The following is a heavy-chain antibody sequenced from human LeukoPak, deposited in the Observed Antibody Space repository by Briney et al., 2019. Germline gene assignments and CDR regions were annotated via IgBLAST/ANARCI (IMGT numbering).Heavy chain of an antibody. J-gene: IGHJ4*02. CDR3: ARGATAWVHFDS. D-gene: IGHD1-26*01. V-gene: IGHV4-59*01. CDR2: IYNSAST. Sequence: NTSETLSLTCTVSGGSISSSYWSWIRQPPGKGLEWIGYIYNSASTSYNPSLKSRVTISLDTSKNQFSLRLSSVTAADTAVYYCARGATAWVHFDSWGQGTLVTVSS. CDR1: GGSISSSY.